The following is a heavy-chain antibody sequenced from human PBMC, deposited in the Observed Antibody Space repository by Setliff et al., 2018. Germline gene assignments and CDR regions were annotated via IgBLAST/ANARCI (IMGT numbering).Heavy chain of an antibody. V-gene: IGHV4-39*07. J-gene: IGHJ6*02. Sequence: NPSETLSLTCTVSGGSISSSSYYWGWIRQPPGKGLEWIGSIYYSGSTYYNPSLKSRVTISVDTSKNQFSLKLSSVTAADTAVYYCARVAQYSSSSFYYYYYGMDVWGQGTTVTVSS. CDR2: IYYSGST. CDR1: GGSISSSSYY. D-gene: IGHD6-6*01. CDR3: ARVAQYSSSSFYYYYYGMDV.